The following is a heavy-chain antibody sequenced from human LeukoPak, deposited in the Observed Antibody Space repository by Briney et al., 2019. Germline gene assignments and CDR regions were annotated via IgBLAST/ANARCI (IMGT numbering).Heavy chain of an antibody. J-gene: IGHJ2*01. V-gene: IGHV3-7*03. CDR2: IKQDGSEK. CDR1: GFTFSTYW. CDR3: ARAEWSNWYFDL. Sequence: GGSLRLPCAASGFTFSTYWMNWVRQAPGKGLEWVANIKQDGSEKYYVDSVKGRFTLSRDSAKNSLYLQMNSLRPEDTAVYYCARAEWSNWYFDLWGRGTLVTVSS. D-gene: IGHD3-3*01.